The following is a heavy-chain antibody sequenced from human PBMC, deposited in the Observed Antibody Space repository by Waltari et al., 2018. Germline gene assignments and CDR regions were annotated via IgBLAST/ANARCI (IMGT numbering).Heavy chain of an antibody. V-gene: IGHV3-74*01. J-gene: IGHJ4*02. CDR3: VRDPVDSTPLDS. D-gene: IGHD3-22*01. CDR1: GFTFSSYW. CDR2: INSDGSST. Sequence: EVQLVESGGGLVQPGGSLRLSCPASGFTFSSYWMHWVRQAPGKGLVWVSRINSDGSSTSYADSMKGRFTISRDNAKNTLFLQMTSLRDEDMAVYYCVRDPVDSTPLDSWGQGTLVTVSS.